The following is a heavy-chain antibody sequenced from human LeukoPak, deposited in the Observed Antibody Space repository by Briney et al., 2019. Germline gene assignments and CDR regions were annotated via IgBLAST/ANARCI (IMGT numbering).Heavy chain of an antibody. Sequence: GTLRLSCAASGFTFSSHGMNWIRQPPGKGLEWIGEINHSGSTNYNPSLKSRVTISVDTSKNQFSLKLSSVTAADTAVYYCARVPYCSSTRCEQWLVSSDAFDIWGQGTMVTVSS. CDR1: GFTFSSHG. V-gene: IGHV4-34*01. CDR2: INHSGST. D-gene: IGHD2-2*01. CDR3: ARVPYCSSTRCEQWLVSSDAFDI. J-gene: IGHJ3*02.